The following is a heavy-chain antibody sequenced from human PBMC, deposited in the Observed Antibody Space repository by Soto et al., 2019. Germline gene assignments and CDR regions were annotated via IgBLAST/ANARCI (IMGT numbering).Heavy chain of an antibody. J-gene: IGHJ4*02. CDR1: GFSFSSYG. CDR3: AKQESDWRDPWDY. D-gene: IGHD3-9*01. V-gene: IGHV3-30*18. Sequence: QVQLVESGGGVVQPGRSLRLSCVASGFSFSSYGMHWVRQAPGKGLEWVAMISYDGTDEYYADSVKGRFTISRDNSKNAVNLQMNSLRPEDTALYYCAKQESDWRDPWDYRGPGTLVNVS. CDR2: ISYDGTDE.